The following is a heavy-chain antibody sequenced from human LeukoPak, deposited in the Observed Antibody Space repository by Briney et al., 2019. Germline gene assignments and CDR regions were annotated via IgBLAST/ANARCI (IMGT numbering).Heavy chain of an antibody. J-gene: IGHJ4*02. CDR1: GFTFSSYW. D-gene: IGHD5-12*01. CDR3: ARPSGPARGSGYPFDY. Sequence: PGGSLRLSCAASGFTFSSYWMHWVRQAPGKGLVWVSRIHSDGSSTTYADSVKGRFTISRDNAKNTLYLQMNSLRADETAVYFCARPSGPARGSGYPFDYWGQGTLVTVSS. CDR2: IHSDGSST. V-gene: IGHV3-74*01.